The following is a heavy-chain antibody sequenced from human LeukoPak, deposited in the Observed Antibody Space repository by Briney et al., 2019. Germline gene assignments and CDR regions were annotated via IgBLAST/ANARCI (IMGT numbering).Heavy chain of an antibody. D-gene: IGHD2-2*01. CDR1: GFTFTSYD. CDR2: MNPTSGNT. J-gene: IGHJ3*02. Sequence: PSVKLSCKASGFTFTSYDINWVRQATGQGHEWMGWMNPTSGNTAYAHNFKGRATMTRKTSITTASLNLTRLRPQKTAVYYCARGASAFDIWGQGTTVTVSS. CDR3: ARGASAFDI. V-gene: IGHV1-8*01.